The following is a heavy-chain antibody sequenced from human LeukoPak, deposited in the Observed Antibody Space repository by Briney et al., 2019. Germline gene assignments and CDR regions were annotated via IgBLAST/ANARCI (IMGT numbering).Heavy chain of an antibody. Sequence: GASVKVSCKASGGTFSSYAISWVRQAPGQGLEWMGWISAYNGNTNYAQKLQGRVTMTTDTSTSTAYMELRSLRSDDTAVYYCARDPGWLQFFEFDYWGQGTLVTVSS. V-gene: IGHV1-18*01. D-gene: IGHD5-24*01. CDR1: GGTFSSYA. CDR3: ARDPGWLQFFEFDY. CDR2: ISAYNGNT. J-gene: IGHJ4*02.